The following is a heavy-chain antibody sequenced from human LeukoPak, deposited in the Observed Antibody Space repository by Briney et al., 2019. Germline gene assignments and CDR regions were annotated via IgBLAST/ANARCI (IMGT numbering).Heavy chain of an antibody. Sequence: SETLSLTCTVSNGSIGSYYWSWIRQPPGKGLEWIGYIYYSGSTNYNPSLKSRVTISIDTSKNQFSLKLSSVTAADTAVYYCARALYCSSTSCYPEDAFDIWGQGTMVTVSS. D-gene: IGHD2-2*01. CDR3: ARALYCSSTSCYPEDAFDI. CDR1: NGSIGSYY. CDR2: IYYSGST. V-gene: IGHV4-59*08. J-gene: IGHJ3*02.